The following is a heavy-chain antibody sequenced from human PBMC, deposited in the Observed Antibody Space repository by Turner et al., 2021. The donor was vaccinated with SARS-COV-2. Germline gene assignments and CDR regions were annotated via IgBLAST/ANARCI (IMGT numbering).Heavy chain of an antibody. J-gene: IGHJ5*02. CDR1: GASIGSSRNY. V-gene: IGHV4-39*01. D-gene: IGHD3-22*01. Sequence: QLQLQESGPGLVKASETLSLTCTVSGASIGSSRNYWGWIRQPPGKGLEWIGSINYSGRTYYKSSHKSRVTISVDTSKNQISLKLSTVTAADTAKYYCARHDSRITNIIVVPRNWFDPWGQGTLVTVSS. CDR2: INYSGRT. CDR3: ARHDSRITNIIVVPRNWFDP.